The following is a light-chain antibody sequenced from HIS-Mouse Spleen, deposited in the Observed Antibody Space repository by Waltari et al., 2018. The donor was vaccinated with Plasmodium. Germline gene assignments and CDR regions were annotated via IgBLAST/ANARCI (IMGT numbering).Light chain of an antibody. CDR3: YSTDSSGNHRV. CDR1: SLPTKY. CDR2: DDI. Sequence: SYELTQPPSVSVSPGQTARNTYSGDSLPTKYDYWYQQKSGQAPVLVIYDDIKRPSGIPERFSGSSSGTMATLTISGAQVEDEADYYCYSTDSSGNHRVFGGGTKLTVL. J-gene: IGLJ3*02. V-gene: IGLV3-10*01.